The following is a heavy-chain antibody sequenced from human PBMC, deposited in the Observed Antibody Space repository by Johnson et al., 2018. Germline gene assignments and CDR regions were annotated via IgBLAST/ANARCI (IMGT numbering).Heavy chain of an antibody. D-gene: IGHD6-13*01. CDR3: ARECRSSSWTHAFDI. V-gene: IGHV5-51*01. CDR2: IYPGDSDT. CDR1: GYSFTSYW. J-gene: IGHJ3*02. Sequence: VQLVQSGAEVKKPGESLKISCKGSGYSFTSYWIGWVRQMPGKGLEWMGIIYPGDSDTRYSPSFQGQVTISADKSISTAYLQWSSLKASDTAMYYCARECRSSSWTHAFDIWGQGTMVTVSS.